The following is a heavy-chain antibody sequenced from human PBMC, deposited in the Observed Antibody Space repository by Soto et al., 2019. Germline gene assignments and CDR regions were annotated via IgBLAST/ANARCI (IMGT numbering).Heavy chain of an antibody. Sequence: QVQLVQSGAEVKKPGASVKVSCKASGYNFMRYGFTWVRQAPGQGLEWMGWINVDNGETKYPQKIQGRVTMTTDTSTNTVYMELRCLTSDDTAVYYCARWISGGYSDWFDPWGHGTLVTVSS. V-gene: IGHV1-18*04. CDR1: GYNFMRYG. CDR3: ARWISGGYSDWFDP. J-gene: IGHJ5*02. CDR2: INVDNGET. D-gene: IGHD1-26*01.